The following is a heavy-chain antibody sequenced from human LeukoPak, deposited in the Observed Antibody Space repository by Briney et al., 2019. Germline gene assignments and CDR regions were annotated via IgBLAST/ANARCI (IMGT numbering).Heavy chain of an antibody. CDR1: GFTFSSYG. D-gene: IGHD6-19*01. CDR2: IRYDGSNK. J-gene: IGHJ4*02. CDR3: AKDAHIAVAGTGDFDY. Sequence: SGGSLRLSCAASGFTFSSYGMHWVRQAPGKGLEWVAFIRYDGSNKYYADSVKGRFTISRDNSKNTLYLQMNSLRAEDTAVYYCAKDAHIAVAGTGDFDYWGQGTLVTVSS. V-gene: IGHV3-30*02.